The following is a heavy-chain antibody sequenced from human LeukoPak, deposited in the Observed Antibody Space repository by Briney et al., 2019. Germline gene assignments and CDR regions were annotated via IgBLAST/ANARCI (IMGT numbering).Heavy chain of an antibody. V-gene: IGHV1-8*02. Sequence: ASVKVSCKASGYTFTSYYMHWVRQATGQGLEWMGWMNPNSGNTGYAQQFQGRVTMTRNTSISSAYMELSSLRSEDTAVYYCARGMERIELAGTNYYSYMDVWGKGTTVTISS. J-gene: IGHJ6*03. CDR2: MNPNSGNT. CDR3: ARGMERIELAGTNYYSYMDV. D-gene: IGHD6-19*01. CDR1: GYTFTSYY.